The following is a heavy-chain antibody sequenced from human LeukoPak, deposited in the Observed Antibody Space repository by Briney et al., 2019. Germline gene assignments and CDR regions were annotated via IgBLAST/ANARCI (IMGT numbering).Heavy chain of an antibody. CDR3: ARGQIVDNSNDNWFDP. Sequence: SETLSLTCAVYGGSFSGYYWSWIRQPPGKGLEWIGEINHSGGTNYNPSLKSRVTISVDTSKNQFSLKLSSVTAADTAVYYCARGQIVDNSNDNWFDPWGQGTLVTVSS. CDR2: INHSGGT. CDR1: GGSFSGYY. J-gene: IGHJ5*02. V-gene: IGHV4-34*01. D-gene: IGHD4-11*01.